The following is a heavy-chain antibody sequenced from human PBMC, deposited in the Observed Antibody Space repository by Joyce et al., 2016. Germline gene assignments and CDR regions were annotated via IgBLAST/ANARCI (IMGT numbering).Heavy chain of an antibody. J-gene: IGHJ4*02. D-gene: IGHD2-2*01. CDR3: ARSPSNSWHTFDS. V-gene: IGHV3-30-3*01. CDR1: GFTFNRYA. CDR2: ISPDGSKK. Sequence: QVQLVESGGGVAQPGRSLRLSCAASGFTFNRYARQWVRQTPGTGLEWVAFISPDGSKKFCSDSVKDRFIISRDNSNKMVFVQMNSLRVEDTGVYYCARSPSNSWHTFDSWGQGTLVSVSS.